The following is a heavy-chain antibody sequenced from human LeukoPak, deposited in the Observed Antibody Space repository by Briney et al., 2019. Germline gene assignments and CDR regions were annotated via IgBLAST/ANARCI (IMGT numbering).Heavy chain of an antibody. J-gene: IGHJ4*02. CDR1: GGTFSSYA. D-gene: IGHD1-1*01. V-gene: IGHV1-69*05. Sequence: ASVKVSCKASGGTFSSYAISWVRQAPGQGLEWMGGIIPIFGTANYAQKFQGRVTITTDESTSTAYMELSSLRSEDTAVYYCARGAQYNWNDLTNYYFDYWGQGTLVTVSS. CDR2: IIPIFGTA. CDR3: ARGAQYNWNDLTNYYFDY.